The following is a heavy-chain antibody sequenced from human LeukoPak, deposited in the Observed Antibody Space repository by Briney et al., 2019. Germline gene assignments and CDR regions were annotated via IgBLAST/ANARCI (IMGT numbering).Heavy chain of an antibody. V-gene: IGHV3-23*01. CDR3: AKDLLAATIDYYFDY. CDR2: ISGSGGRT. J-gene: IGHJ4*02. CDR1: GFTFSSYA. Sequence: GGSLRLSCAASGFTFSSYAMSWVRQAPGQGLEWVSVISGSGGRTYYADSVKGRSTISRDNSKNTLYVQMNSLRAEDTAVYYCAKDLLAATIDYYFDYWGQGTLVTVSS. D-gene: IGHD5-12*01.